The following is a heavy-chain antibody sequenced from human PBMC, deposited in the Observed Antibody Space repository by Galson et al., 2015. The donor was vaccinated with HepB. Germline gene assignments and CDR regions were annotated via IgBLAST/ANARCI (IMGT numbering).Heavy chain of an antibody. CDR1: AYTFPSYW. J-gene: IGHJ4*02. CDR3: ARQMATALHYFDY. V-gene: IGHV5-51*01. CDR2: IYPGDSDT. Sequence: QSGAEVKKPGESLKISCKGSAYTFPSYWIAWVRQMPGKGLEWMGMIYPGDSDTRYDPTFQGQVTISVDKSIRTAYLHWSSLKASDTGIYYCARQMATALHYFDYWGQGTLVTVSS. D-gene: IGHD5-24*01.